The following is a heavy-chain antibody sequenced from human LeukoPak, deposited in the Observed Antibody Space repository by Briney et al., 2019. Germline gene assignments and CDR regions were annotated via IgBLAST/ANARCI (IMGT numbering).Heavy chain of an antibody. CDR2: INYTGRT. CDR1: GATISRGGYY. J-gene: IGHJ4*02. CDR3: ARDQNSGSFDS. Sequence: TLSLTCTVSGATISRGGYYWTWIRQHPGKGLEYIRYINYTGRTYSDPSLKSRVTISVDTSKNQFSLRLSSVTAADTAIYYCARDQNSGSFDSWGQGTLVTVSS. D-gene: IGHD3-10*01. V-gene: IGHV4-31*03.